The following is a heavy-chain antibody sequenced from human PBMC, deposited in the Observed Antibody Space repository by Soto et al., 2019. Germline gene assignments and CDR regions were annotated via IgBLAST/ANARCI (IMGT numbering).Heavy chain of an antibody. Sequence: PSQTLSLTCAISGDSVSSNSAAWNWIRQSPSRGLEWLGRTYYRSKWYNDYAVSVKSRITINPDTSKNQFSLQLNSVTPEDTAVYYCARGYCSSTSCYSYYYYGMDVWGQGTTVTV. CDR2: TYYRSKWYN. D-gene: IGHD2-2*02. V-gene: IGHV6-1*01. CDR1: GDSVSSNSAA. CDR3: ARGYCSSTSCYSYYYYGMDV. J-gene: IGHJ6*02.